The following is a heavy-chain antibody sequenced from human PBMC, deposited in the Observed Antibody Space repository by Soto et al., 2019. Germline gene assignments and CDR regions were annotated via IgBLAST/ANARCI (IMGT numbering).Heavy chain of an antibody. CDR3: ARGFSSTRGRTPVNPGGMDV. Sequence: SETLSLTCAVYGGSFSGYYWSWIRQPPGKGLEWIGEINHSGSTNYNPSLKSRVTISVDTSKNQFSLKLSSVTAADTAVYYCARGFSSTRGRTPVNPGGMDVWGQGTTVTVSS. CDR1: GGSFSGYY. D-gene: IGHD2-2*01. V-gene: IGHV4-34*01. CDR2: INHSGST. J-gene: IGHJ6*02.